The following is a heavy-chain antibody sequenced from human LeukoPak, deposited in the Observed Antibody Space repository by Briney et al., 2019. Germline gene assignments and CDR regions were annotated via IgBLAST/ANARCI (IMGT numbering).Heavy chain of an antibody. CDR2: IKSKTDGGTT. J-gene: IGHJ5*02. CDR1: GFTFSSYS. Sequence: GGSLRLSCAASGFTFSSYSMSWVRQAPGKGLEWVGRIKSKTDGGTTDFAAPVKGRFTISRDDSKNTLYLQMISLKTEDTAVYYCTTGLFPELPGHWFDPWGQGTLVTVSS. CDR3: TTGLFPELPGHWFDP. V-gene: IGHV3-15*01. D-gene: IGHD3-10*01.